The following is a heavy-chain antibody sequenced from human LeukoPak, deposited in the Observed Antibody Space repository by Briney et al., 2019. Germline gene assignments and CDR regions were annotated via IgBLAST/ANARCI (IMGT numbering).Heavy chain of an antibody. J-gene: IGHJ4*02. D-gene: IGHD6-13*01. CDR1: GGSINFYY. V-gene: IGHV4-4*07. Sequence: SETLSLTCTGSGGSINFYYWSWIRQPAGKGLEWIGRIYSTGSTNYSPSLKSRVTMSVGKSKSQFSLNLSSVTAADTAVYYCARGIADPYSFDSWGQGTLVTVSS. CDR3: ARGIADPYSFDS. CDR2: IYSTGST.